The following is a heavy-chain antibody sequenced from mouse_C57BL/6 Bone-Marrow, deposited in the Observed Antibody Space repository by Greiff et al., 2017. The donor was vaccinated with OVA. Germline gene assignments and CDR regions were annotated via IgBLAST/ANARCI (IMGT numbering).Heavy chain of an antibody. V-gene: IGHV5-9-1*02. J-gene: IGHJ3*01. Sequence: EVKLVESGAGLVKPGGSLKLSCAASGFTFSSYAMSWVRQTPEKRLEWVAYISSGGDYIYYADTVKGRCTISRDNARNTLYLQMSSLKSEDTAMYYCTRGDRVGWFADWGQGTLVTVSA. CDR2: ISSGGDYI. CDR1: GFTFSSYA. CDR3: TRGDRVGWFAD. D-gene: IGHD3-3*01.